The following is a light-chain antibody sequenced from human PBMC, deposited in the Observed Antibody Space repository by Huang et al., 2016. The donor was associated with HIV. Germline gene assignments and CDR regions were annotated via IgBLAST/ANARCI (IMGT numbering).Light chain of an antibody. CDR3: QQYFTTPLT. CDR1: HSLLHSNNKNY. J-gene: IGKJ4*01. Sequence: DIVLTQSPDSLTVSLGERATVRCKSSHSLLHSNNKNYLAWYQLNTGQSPKLLIYWSSTRESGVPDRFSGDGSGSDFTLTINNLQAEDVAIYYCQQYFTTPLTFGGGTKVEI. V-gene: IGKV4-1*01. CDR2: WSS.